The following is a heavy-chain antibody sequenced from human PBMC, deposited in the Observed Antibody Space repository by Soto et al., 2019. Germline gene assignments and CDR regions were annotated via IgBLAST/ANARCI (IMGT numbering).Heavy chain of an antibody. CDR1: GGSFSGYS. D-gene: IGHD1-7*01. J-gene: IGHJ4*02. CDR2: ISPGGST. V-gene: IGHV4-34*01. CDR3: ARGRGGLHRTAELHS. Sequence: QVQLQQWGAGLLKPSETLSLRCAAYGGSFSGYSSTWIRQPPGKGLEWIGEISPGGSTNYNPSLKSRVTMSVDTSKNQFSLNLSSVTAADTAVYYCARGRGGLHRTAELHSWCQGTLVTVSS.